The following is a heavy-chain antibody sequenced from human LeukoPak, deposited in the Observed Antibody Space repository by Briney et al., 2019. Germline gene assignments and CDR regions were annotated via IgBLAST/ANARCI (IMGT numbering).Heavy chain of an antibody. J-gene: IGHJ5*02. CDR3: ARGTMMVGP. V-gene: IGHV4-59*01. CDR2: IYYSGST. D-gene: IGHD3-22*01. CDR1: GGSISNYY. Sequence: PSETLSLTCTVSGGSISNYYWSWIRQPPGKGLEWIGFIYYSGSTTYNSSLKSRATISVDTSKNQFSLKLSSVTAADTAVYYCARGTMMVGPWGQGTLVTVSS.